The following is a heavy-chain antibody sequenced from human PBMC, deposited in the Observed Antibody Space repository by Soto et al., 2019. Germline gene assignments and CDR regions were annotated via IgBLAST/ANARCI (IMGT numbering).Heavy chain of an antibody. CDR3: ARGVRLRSPPYNCFDP. CDR2: INPNSGGT. D-gene: IGHD5-12*01. CDR1: GYTFTGYY. J-gene: IGHJ5*02. V-gene: IGHV1-2*04. Sequence: QVQLVQSGAEVKKPGASVKVSCKASGYTFTGYYMHWVRQAPGQGLEWMGWINPNSGGTNYAQKFQGWVTMTRDTSISTAYMELSRLRSDDTAVYYCARGVRLRSPPYNCFDPWGEGTLVTVSS.